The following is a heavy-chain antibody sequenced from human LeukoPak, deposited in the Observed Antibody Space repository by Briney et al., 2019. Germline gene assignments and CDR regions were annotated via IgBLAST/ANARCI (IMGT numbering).Heavy chain of an antibody. CDR3: ARDSGDIVVVPAAFDY. J-gene: IGHJ4*02. CDR2: IYHSGST. CDR1: GYSISSGYY. Sequence: VKPSESLSLTCTVSGYSISSGYYWGWIRQPPGKGLEWIRSIYHSGSTYYNPSLKSRVTISVDTSKNQFSLKLSSVTAADTAVYYCARDSGDIVVVPAAFDYWGQGTLVTVSS. V-gene: IGHV4-38-2*02. D-gene: IGHD2-2*01.